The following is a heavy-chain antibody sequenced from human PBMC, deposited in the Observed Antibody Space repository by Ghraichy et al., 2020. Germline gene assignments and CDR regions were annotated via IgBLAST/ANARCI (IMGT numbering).Heavy chain of an antibody. CDR2: ISSSGVHI. J-gene: IGHJ5*02. CDR3: ARVAGFSSSWFGGAGWLDH. CDR1: GFTCSSYS. D-gene: IGHD3-10*01. Sequence: GGSLRLSCAGSGFTCSSYSLNWVRQAPGKGLEWVSSISSSGVHIYYAESVRGRFTVSRDNAKNTLSLEMNSLRAEDAAVYYCARVAGFSSSWFGGAGWLDHWGQGTPVTVSS. V-gene: IGHV3-21*01.